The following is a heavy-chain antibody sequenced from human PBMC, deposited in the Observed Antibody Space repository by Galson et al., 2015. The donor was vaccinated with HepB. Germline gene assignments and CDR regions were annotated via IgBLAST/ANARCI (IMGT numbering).Heavy chain of an antibody. CDR1: GGTFGSNA. Sequence: SVKVSCKASGGTFGSNALSWVRQAPGQGLEWMGGIIPIFGTAHYAQKFEGRATITADISTSTAYLELSSLRSEDTAVYYCARESFTRSLPYFDLWGQGTLVTVSS. CDR2: IIPIFGTA. J-gene: IGHJ4*02. CDR3: ARESFTRSLPYFDL. D-gene: IGHD2-2*01. V-gene: IGHV1-69*06.